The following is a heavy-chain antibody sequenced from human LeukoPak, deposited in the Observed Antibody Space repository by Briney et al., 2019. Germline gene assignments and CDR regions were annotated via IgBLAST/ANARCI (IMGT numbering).Heavy chain of an antibody. CDR2: INHSGST. J-gene: IGHJ6*02. Sequence: SETLSLTCAVYGGSFSGYYWSWIRQPPGKGLEWMGEINHSGSTNYNPSLKRRVTISVDTSNNQLPLKLSSVTAAETAVYYCARAELLLWFGGPYAMDVWGQGTTVTVSS. D-gene: IGHD3-10*01. V-gene: IGHV4-34*01. CDR1: GGSFSGYY. CDR3: ARAELLLWFGGPYAMDV.